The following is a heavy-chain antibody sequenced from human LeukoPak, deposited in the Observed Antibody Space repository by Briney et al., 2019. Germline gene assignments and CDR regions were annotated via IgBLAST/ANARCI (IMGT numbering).Heavy chain of an antibody. J-gene: IGHJ1*01. V-gene: IGHV4-30-2*01. CDR1: GGSISSGGYY. CDR2: IYHSGST. CDR3: ARTQSGSYYFFQH. Sequence: PSQTLSLTCTVSGGSISSGGYYWSWIRQPPGKGLEWIGYIYHSGSTCYNPSLKSRVTISVDRSKNQFSLKLSSVTAADTAVYYCARTQSGSYYFFQHWGQGTLVTVSS. D-gene: IGHD1-26*01.